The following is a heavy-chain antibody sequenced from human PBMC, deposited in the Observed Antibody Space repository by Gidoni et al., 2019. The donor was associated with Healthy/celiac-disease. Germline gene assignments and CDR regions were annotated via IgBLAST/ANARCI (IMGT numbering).Heavy chain of an antibody. D-gene: IGHD4-17*01. V-gene: IGHV3-15*01. Sequence: TDYAAPVKGRFTTSRDDSKNTLYLQMNSLKTEDTAVYYCTTDPFPYGDYYYYGMDVWGQGTTVTVSS. J-gene: IGHJ6*02. CDR3: TTDPFPYGDYYYYGMDV. CDR2: T.